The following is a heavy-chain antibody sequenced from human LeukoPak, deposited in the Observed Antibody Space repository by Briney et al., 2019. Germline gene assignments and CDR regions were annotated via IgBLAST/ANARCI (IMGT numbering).Heavy chain of an antibody. Sequence: ASVKVSCKDSGGTFSSYAIRWVRQAPGRGLEWMGGIIPIFGTANYAQKFQGRVTITADESTSTAYMELSSLRSEDTAVYYCASGSLEWLLAFFYWGQGTLVTVSS. V-gene: IGHV1-69*01. CDR3: ASGSLEWLLAFFY. J-gene: IGHJ4*02. D-gene: IGHD3-3*01. CDR1: GGTFSSYA. CDR2: IIPIFGTA.